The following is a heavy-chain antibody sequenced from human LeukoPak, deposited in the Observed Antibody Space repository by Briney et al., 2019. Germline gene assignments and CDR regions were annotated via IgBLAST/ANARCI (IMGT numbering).Heavy chain of an antibody. CDR1: GFMFSDYF. J-gene: IGHJ4*02. V-gene: IGHV3-11*05. CDR2: ISSNSKYT. CDR3: AKEKALRDYDILTGYFDY. D-gene: IGHD3-9*01. Sequence: GGSLRLSCAASGFMFSDYFMSWIRQAPGKELEWISYISSNSKYTKYADSVKGRFTISRDSSRNTLYLQMNSLRAEDTAVYYCAKEKALRDYDILTGYFDYWGQGTLVTVSS.